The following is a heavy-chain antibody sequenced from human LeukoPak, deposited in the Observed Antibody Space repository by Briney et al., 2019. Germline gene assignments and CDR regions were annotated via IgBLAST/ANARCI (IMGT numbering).Heavy chain of an antibody. J-gene: IGHJ4*02. CDR1: GFTFGTYA. CDR2: ISGSGDIT. V-gene: IGHV3-23*01. Sequence: AGSLRLSCAASGFTFGTYAMSWVRQAPGTGLEWVSAISGSGDITYYADSVKGRFTISRDNSKNTLYLQMNSPRAEDTAVYYCEKKRNTAMVYFEYWGQGSLVTVSS. CDR3: EKKRNTAMVYFEY. D-gene: IGHD5-18*01.